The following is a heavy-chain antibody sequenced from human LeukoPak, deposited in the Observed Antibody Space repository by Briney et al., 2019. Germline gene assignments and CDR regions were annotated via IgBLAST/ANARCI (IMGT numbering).Heavy chain of an antibody. V-gene: IGHV3-23*01. CDR2: ISGSGGST. D-gene: IGHD3-10*01. CDR3: AKDSLWFGELFGAFDI. J-gene: IGHJ3*02. Sequence: SGGSLRLSCAASGFTFSSYAMSWVRQAPGKGLEWVSGISGSGGSTYYADSVKGRFTISRDNSKTTLYLQMNSLRAEDTAVYYCAKDSLWFGELFGAFDIWGQGTMVTVSS. CDR1: GFTFSSYA.